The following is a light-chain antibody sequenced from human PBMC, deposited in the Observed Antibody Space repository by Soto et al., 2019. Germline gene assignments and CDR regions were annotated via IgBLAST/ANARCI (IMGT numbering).Light chain of an antibody. J-gene: IGLJ1*01. CDR2: DVI. CDR1: SSDVGAYNY. V-gene: IGLV2-11*01. CDR3: CSYAGTYTYV. Sequence: QSVLTQPRSVSGSPGQSVTISCTGTSSDVGAYNYVSWYQQEPGKAPKLMIYDVIKRPSGVPDRFSGSKSDNTASLTISGLQAEEEADYYCCSYAGTYTYVFGTGTKVTVL.